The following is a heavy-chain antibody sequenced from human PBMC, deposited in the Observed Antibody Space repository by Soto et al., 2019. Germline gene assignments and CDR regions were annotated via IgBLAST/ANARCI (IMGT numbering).Heavy chain of an antibody. CDR1: GGSISSGGYY. Sequence: TVSGGSISSGGYYWSWIRQHPGKGLEWIGYIYYSGSTYYNPSLKSRVTISVDTSKNQFSLKLSSVTAADTAVYYCARPKRYGSGSYGYYMDVWGKGTTVTVSS. CDR3: ARPKRYGSGSYGYYMDV. V-gene: IGHV4-31*03. D-gene: IGHD3-10*01. CDR2: IYYSGST. J-gene: IGHJ6*03.